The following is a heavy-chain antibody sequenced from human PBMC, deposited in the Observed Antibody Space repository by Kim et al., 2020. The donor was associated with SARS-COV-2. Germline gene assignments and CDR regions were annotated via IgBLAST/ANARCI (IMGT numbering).Heavy chain of an antibody. CDR1: GGSISSSSYY. V-gene: IGHV4-39*01. J-gene: IGHJ4*02. Sequence: SETLSLTCTVSGGSISSSSYYWGWIRQPPGKGLEWIGSIYYRGSTYYNPSLKSRVTISVDTSKNQFSLKLSSVTAADTAVYYCSRHRSAAGIAVAGPHFDYWGQGTLVTVSS. D-gene: IGHD6-19*01. CDR2: IYYRGST. CDR3: SRHRSAAGIAVAGPHFDY.